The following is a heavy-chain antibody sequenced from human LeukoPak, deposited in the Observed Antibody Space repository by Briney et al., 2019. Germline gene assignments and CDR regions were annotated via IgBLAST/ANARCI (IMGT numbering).Heavy chain of an antibody. D-gene: IGHD2-2*01. J-gene: IGHJ4*02. CDR2: ISAYNGNT. Sequence: GASVKVSCKASGYTLTSYGISWVRQAPGQGLEWMGWISAYNGNTNYAQKLQGRVTMTTDTSTSTAYMELRSLRSDDTAVYYCAVDGKEPAAMRGFDYWGQGTLVTVSS. V-gene: IGHV1-18*01. CDR3: AVDGKEPAAMRGFDY. CDR1: GYTLTSYG.